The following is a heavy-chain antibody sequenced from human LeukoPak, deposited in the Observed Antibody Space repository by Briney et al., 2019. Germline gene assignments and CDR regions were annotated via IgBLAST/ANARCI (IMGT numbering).Heavy chain of an antibody. V-gene: IGHV3-64D*09. D-gene: IGHD3-10*01. CDR3: VKLLWFAESTALDY. CDR1: GFTFSSYA. CDR2: ISSNGDNT. J-gene: IGHJ4*02. Sequence: GGSLRLSCSASGFTFSSYAVQWVRQAPGKGLEYVSAISSNGDNTYYADSVKGRFTISRDNSKNTLYLQMNSLRAEDTAVYYRVKLLWFAESTALDYWGQGTLVTVSS.